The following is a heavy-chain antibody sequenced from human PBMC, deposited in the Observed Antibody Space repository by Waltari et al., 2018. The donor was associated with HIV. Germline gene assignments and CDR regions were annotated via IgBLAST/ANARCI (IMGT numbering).Heavy chain of an antibody. CDR1: GFGCGASA. J-gene: IGHJ6*02. V-gene: IGHV3-48*02. CDR3: ARDTLNLYFGLDV. CDR2: ISSSSSNI. Sequence: EVQLVESGGGLVQPGRSLRLAWAASGFGCGASAMNWVRQAPGKGLEWISYISSSSSNIKYADSVKGRFTISRDNTKSSLDLHMNNLRDEDTAVYFCARDTLNLYFGLDVWGQGTTVSVSS.